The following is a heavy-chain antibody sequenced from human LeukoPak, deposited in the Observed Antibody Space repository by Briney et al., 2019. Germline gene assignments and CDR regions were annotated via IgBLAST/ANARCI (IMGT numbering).Heavy chain of an antibody. J-gene: IGHJ3*02. D-gene: IGHD3-22*01. V-gene: IGHV3-64*04. CDR1: RFTFNSYT. CDR2: ITSNGGTT. Sequence: GGSLRLSCSASRFTFNSYTMHWVRQAPGKGLEYVSAITSNGGTTYYADSVKGRFTISRDNAKNSLYLQMNSLRAEDTAVYYCATDLVVIEVLNAFYIWGQGTMVTVSS. CDR3: ATDLVVIEVLNAFYI.